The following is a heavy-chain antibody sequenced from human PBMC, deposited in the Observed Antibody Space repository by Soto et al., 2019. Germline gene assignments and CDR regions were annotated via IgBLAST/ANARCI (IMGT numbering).Heavy chain of an antibody. J-gene: IGHJ4*02. CDR3: AKISSGSCEHY. V-gene: IGHV3-23*01. CDR1: GFTFSSYA. D-gene: IGHD3-10*01. CDR2: ISGSGGST. Sequence: EVQLLESGGGLVQPGGSLRLSCAASGFTFSSYAMSWVRQAPGKGMEWVSAISGSGGSTYYAVSVKGRFTISRDNTKNTRYLQVNRLRAEDTAVYYCAKISSGSCEHYWSQGLLVTFSS.